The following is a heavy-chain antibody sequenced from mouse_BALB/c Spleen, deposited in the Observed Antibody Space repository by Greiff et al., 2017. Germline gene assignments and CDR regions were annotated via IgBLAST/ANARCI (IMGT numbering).Heavy chain of an antibody. CDR3: VRGGSEDWYFDV. D-gene: IGHD1-1*01. Sequence: VQRVESGPGLVAPSQSLSITCTVSGFSLTSYDISWIRPPPGKGLEWLGVIWTGGGTNYNSAFMSRLSISKDNSKSQVFLKMNSLQTDDTAIYYCVRGGSEDWYFDVWGAGTTVTVSS. J-gene: IGHJ1*01. CDR1: GFSLTSYD. CDR2: IWTGGGT. V-gene: IGHV2-9-2*01.